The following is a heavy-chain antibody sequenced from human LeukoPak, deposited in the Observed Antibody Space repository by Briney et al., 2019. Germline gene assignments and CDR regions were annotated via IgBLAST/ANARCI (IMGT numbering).Heavy chain of an antibody. CDR3: ATGGLDMGGALEI. Sequence: GGSLRLSCAASGFTSDHFDDYGISWVRQAPGKGLEWVSGINWDGGRTSYGDSVRGRFTISRDNVKNFLYLQMNSLKADDTALYYCATGGLDMGGALEIWGPGTMVTVSS. D-gene: IGHD3-16*01. V-gene: IGHV3-20*04. J-gene: IGHJ3*02. CDR1: GFTSDHFDDYG. CDR2: INWDGGRT.